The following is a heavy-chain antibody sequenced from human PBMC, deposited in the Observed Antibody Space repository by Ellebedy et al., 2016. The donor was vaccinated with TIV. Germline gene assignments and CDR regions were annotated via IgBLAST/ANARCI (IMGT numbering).Heavy chain of an antibody. J-gene: IGHJ4*02. CDR2: INHDGTIT. CDR3: ARGPYYSDPSAPYAHY. V-gene: IGHV3-74*01. Sequence: GESLKISXAASFSGNWMHWVRQAPGKGLVWVSLINHDGTITTYADSVKGRFTISRDNAKKTLYLQMNSLGAEDTAVYYCARGPYYSDPSAPYAHYWGQGTLVTVSS. CDR1: FSGNW. D-gene: IGHD3-22*01.